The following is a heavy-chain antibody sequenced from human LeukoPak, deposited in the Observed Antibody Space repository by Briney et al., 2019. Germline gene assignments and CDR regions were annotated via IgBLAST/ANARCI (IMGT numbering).Heavy chain of an antibody. CDR1: GGSISSYY. Sequence: SETLSLTCTVSGGSISSYYWSWIRQPPGKGLEWIGYIYYSGSTNYNPSLKSRVTISVDTSKNQFSLKLSSVTAADTAVYYCARVGGGNSGWYFDLWGRGALVTVSS. J-gene: IGHJ2*01. V-gene: IGHV4-59*01. D-gene: IGHD4-23*01. CDR3: ARVGGGNSGWYFDL. CDR2: IYYSGST.